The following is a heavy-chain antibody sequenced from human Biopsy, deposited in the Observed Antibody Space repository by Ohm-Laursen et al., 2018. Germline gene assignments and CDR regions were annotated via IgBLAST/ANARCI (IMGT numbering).Heavy chain of an antibody. CDR2: ITSGSSFI. CDR3: VRETTWAQIPASLSGLAWFNP. Sequence: GSLRLSCTASGFTLSGYTMNWVRQAPGKGLEWVSSITSGSSFINYADSVKGRFTVSRDNAKNSLSLQMSSLRAEDTAVYYCVRETTWAQIPASLSGLAWFNPWGQGTLVTVSS. J-gene: IGHJ5*02. CDR1: GFTLSGYT. V-gene: IGHV3-21*06. D-gene: IGHD2-2*01.